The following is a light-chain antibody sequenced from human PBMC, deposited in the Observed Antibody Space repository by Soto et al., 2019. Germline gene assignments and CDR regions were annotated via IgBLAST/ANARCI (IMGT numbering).Light chain of an antibody. CDR3: QHYDRYPYT. J-gene: IGKJ2*01. CDR1: QSVGTD. V-gene: IGKV1-5*01. Sequence: EIHMTQSPSTLSASVGDRVTITCRASQSVGTDLAWYQQKPGEVPKLLIYDASTLTSGVPPRFSGGGSGTEFTLTISSLQPDDFATYYCQHYDRYPYTFGQGTKLEI. CDR2: DAS.